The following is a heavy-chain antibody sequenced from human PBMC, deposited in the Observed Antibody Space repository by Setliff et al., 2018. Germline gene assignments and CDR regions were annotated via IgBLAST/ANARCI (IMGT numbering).Heavy chain of an antibody. D-gene: IGHD3-10*01. CDR3: ARDRSTVIRGVTSFFYYYMDV. V-gene: IGHV4-61*09. CDR2: IYSTETT. CDR1: GGSLSSGPYY. Sequence: SETLSLTCTVSGGSLSSGPYYWTWVRQPAGKGLEWIGHIYSTETTSYSPSLKSRVTISADTSKNQFSLQLSSVTATDTAVYYCARDRSTVIRGVTSFFYYYMDVWGGGTTVTVSS. J-gene: IGHJ6*03.